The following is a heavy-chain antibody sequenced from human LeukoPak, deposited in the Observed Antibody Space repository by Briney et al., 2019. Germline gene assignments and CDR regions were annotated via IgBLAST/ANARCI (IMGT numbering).Heavy chain of an antibody. V-gene: IGHV3-48*03. D-gene: IGHD6-6*01. CDR2: ISSDGSSI. Sequence: SGGSLRLSCAASGFTLSDCEMNWVRQAPGKGLEWISYISSDGSSIFYEDSVKGRVTISRDNAKNSLYLQMRSLRAEDTAVYYCARETLAARMFDYRGQGALVTVSS. CDR3: ARETLAARMFDY. CDR1: GFTLSDCE. J-gene: IGHJ4*02.